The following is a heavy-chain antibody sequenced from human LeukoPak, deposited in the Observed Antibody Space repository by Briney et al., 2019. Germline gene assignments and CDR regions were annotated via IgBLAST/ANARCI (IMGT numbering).Heavy chain of an antibody. CDR2: MYYSGST. CDR1: GGSISTSRHY. V-gene: IGHV4-39*01. J-gene: IGHJ4*02. Sequence: SETLSLTCTVSGGSISTSRHYWGWIRQPPGKGLEWIGSMYYSGSTYYNPSLKSRVTISVDTYKSRFSLKLSSVTAADTAVYYCATTVTTRYYFDSWGQGSLVTVSS. D-gene: IGHD4-17*01. CDR3: ATTVTTRYYFDS.